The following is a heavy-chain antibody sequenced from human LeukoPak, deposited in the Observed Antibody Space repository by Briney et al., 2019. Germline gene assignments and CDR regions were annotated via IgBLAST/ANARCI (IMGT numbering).Heavy chain of an antibody. Sequence: SETLSLTCTVSGGSISSYYWSWIRQPPGKGLEWIGYIYYSGSTNYNPSLKSRVTISVDTSKNQFSLKPSSVTAADTAVYYCASHRDIMANFDYWGQGTLVTVSS. CDR3: ASHRDIMANFDY. CDR2: IYYSGST. D-gene: IGHD5-12*01. J-gene: IGHJ4*02. CDR1: GGSISSYY. V-gene: IGHV4-59*01.